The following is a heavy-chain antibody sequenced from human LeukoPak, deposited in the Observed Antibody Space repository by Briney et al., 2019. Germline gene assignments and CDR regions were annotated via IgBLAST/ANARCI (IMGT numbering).Heavy chain of an antibody. J-gene: IGHJ4*02. V-gene: IGHV1-69*04. Sequence: SVKVSCKASGGTFSSYAISWVRQAPGQGLEWMGRIIPILGIANYAQKFQGRVTITADKSTSTAYMELSSLRSEDTAVYYCARDDGSYSSGFDYWGQGTLVTVSS. CDR2: IIPILGIA. D-gene: IGHD6-19*01. CDR3: ARDDGSYSSGFDY. CDR1: GGTFSSYA.